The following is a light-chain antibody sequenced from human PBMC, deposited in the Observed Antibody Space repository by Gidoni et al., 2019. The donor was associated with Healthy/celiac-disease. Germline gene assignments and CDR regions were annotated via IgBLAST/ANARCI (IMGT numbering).Light chain of an antibody. Sequence: EIVLTQSPATLSLSPGERATLSCRASQSVSSHFAWYQQNPGQAPRLLIYDASNRATGIPARFSGSGSGTDFTLTISSLEPEDFAVYYCQQRSNWPLMYTFGQGTKLEIK. V-gene: IGKV3-11*01. J-gene: IGKJ2*01. CDR1: QSVSSH. CDR3: QQRSNWPLMYT. CDR2: DAS.